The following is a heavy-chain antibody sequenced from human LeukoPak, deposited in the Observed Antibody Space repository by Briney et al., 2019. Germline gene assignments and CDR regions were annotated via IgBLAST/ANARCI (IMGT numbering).Heavy chain of an antibody. CDR2: IWYDGSNK. V-gene: IGHV3-30*02. CDR1: GFTFSSYG. D-gene: IGHD3-3*02. J-gene: IGHJ6*02. Sequence: PGGSLRLSCAASGFTFSSYGMHWVRQAPGKGLEWVAVIWYDGSNKYYADSVKGRFTISRDNSKNTLYLQMNSLRAEDTAVYYCLSASWAGPRDYYYYYGMDVWGQGTTVTVSS. CDR3: LSASWAGPRDYYYYYGMDV.